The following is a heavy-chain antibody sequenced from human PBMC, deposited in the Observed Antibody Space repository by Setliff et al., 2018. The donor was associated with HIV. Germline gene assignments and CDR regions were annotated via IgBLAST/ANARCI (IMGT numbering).Heavy chain of an antibody. CDR3: ARHFHYYGSGSYYENNYYYMYV. V-gene: IGHV5-51*01. CDR2: IYPGDSDT. CDR1: GYSFTNYW. J-gene: IGHJ6*03. Sequence: GESLTLSCKGSGYSFTNYWIGWVRPMPGKGLEWMGIIYPGDSDTRYSPSFQGQVTISADKSISTAYLQWSSLKASDTAMYYCARHFHYYGSGSYYENNYYYMYVWGKGTTVTVSS. D-gene: IGHD3-10*01.